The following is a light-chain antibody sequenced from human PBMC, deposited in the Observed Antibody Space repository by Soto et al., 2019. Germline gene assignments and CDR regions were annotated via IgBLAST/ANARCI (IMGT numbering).Light chain of an antibody. CDR1: QTISTY. V-gene: IGKV1-39*01. CDR2: AAS. CDR3: QQSYSPSIT. J-gene: IGKJ5*01. Sequence: DIQMTQSPSSLSASVGDSVTITCRASQTISTYLNWYQHKTGKAPKLLIYAASSLQSGVPSMFSGSGSGTEFTLTINNLQPEDFAVYYCQQSYSPSITFGQGTRLEYK.